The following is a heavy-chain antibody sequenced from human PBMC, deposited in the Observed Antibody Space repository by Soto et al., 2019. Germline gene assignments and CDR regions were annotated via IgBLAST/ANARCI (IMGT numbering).Heavy chain of an antibody. D-gene: IGHD1-1*01. Sequence: QVHLVHSGAEVKKSGASVKVSCKGSGYDFTTYGITWVRQAPGQGLEWMAWFSAHNGNTDYAQKLQGRVTVTRDTSTSTPYMELRSLRSDDTAVYYCARGRYGDYWGQGALVTVSS. J-gene: IGHJ4*02. CDR2: FSAHNGNT. V-gene: IGHV1-18*01. CDR1: GYDFTTYG. CDR3: ARGRYGDY.